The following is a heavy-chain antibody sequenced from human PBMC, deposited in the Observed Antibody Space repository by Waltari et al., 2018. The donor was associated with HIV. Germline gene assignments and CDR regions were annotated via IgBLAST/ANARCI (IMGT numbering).Heavy chain of an antibody. CDR3: AKEGIIVITDAFDI. Sequence: EVQLLESGGGLVQPGGSLRLSCAASGFTFSNYAMSWDRQAPGKRVEVVRGIGGGGGKTYDADSVKDLSTVSRDNSQDTLFLQMNRLRAEDTALYYCAKEGIIVITDAFDIWGQGTMVIVSP. D-gene: IGHD3-22*01. J-gene: IGHJ3*02. V-gene: IGHV3-23*01. CDR1: GFTFSNYA. CDR2: IGGGGGKT.